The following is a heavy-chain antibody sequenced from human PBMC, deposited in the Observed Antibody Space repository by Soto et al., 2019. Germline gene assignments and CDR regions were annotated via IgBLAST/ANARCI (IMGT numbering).Heavy chain of an antibody. Sequence: SVKVSCKASGGTFSSYAISWVRQAPGQGLEWMGGIIPIFGTANYAQKFQGRVTITADKSTSTAYIELSSLRSEDTAVYYCARDTRYYGSGMNWFDPWGQGTLVTVSS. CDR2: IIPIFGTA. V-gene: IGHV1-69*06. CDR3: ARDTRYYGSGMNWFDP. CDR1: GGTFSSYA. D-gene: IGHD3-10*01. J-gene: IGHJ5*02.